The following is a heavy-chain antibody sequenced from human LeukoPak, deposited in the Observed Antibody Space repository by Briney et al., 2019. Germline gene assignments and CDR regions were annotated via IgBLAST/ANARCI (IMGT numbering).Heavy chain of an antibody. Sequence: SVKVSCKASGYTFNRNNINWVRQAPGQGLEWMGGIIPIFGTANYAQKFQGRVTITADESTSTAYMELSSLRSEDTAVYYCARTSEGLRYFDWQNYYMDVWGKGTTVTISS. J-gene: IGHJ6*03. V-gene: IGHV1-69*13. D-gene: IGHD3-9*01. CDR1: GYTFNRNN. CDR3: ARTSEGLRYFDWQNYYMDV. CDR2: IIPIFGTA.